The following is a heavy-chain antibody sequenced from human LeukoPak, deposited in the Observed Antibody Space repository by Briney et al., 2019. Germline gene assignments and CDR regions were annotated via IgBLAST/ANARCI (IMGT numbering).Heavy chain of an antibody. J-gene: IGHJ4*02. CDR3: ARALRYFDWLLDY. V-gene: IGHV4-34*01. CDR2: INHSGST. D-gene: IGHD3-9*01. Sequence: SETLSLTCAVYGGSLSGYYWSWIRQPPGKGLEWIGEINHSGSTNYNPSLKSRVTISVDTSKNQFSLKLSSVTAADTAVYYCARALRYFDWLLDYWGQGTLVTVSS. CDR1: GGSLSGYY.